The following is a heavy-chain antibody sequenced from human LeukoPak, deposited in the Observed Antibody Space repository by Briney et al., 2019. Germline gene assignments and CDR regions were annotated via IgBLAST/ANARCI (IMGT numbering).Heavy chain of an antibody. V-gene: IGHV3-74*01. J-gene: IGHJ6*02. D-gene: IGHD3-10*01. CDR1: GFTFSSYA. CDR2: INSDGSST. Sequence: PGGSLRLSCAASGFTFSSYAMHWVRQAPGKGLVWVSRINSDGSSTSYAGSVKGRFTISRDNAKNTLYLQMNSLRAEDTAVYYCASRDPPYYYGSGSYWTYGMDVWGQGTTATVSS. CDR3: ASRDPPYYYGSGSYWTYGMDV.